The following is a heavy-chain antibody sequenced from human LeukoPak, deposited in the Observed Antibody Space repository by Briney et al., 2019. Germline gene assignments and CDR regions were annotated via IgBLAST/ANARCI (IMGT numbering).Heavy chain of an antibody. CDR2: INHSGST. Sequence: SETLSLTCAVYGGSFSGYYWSWIRQPPGKGLEWIGEINHSGSTNYNPSLKSRVTISVDTSKNQISLKLSSVTAADTAVYYCAREIRGYRVRRGFDPWGQGTLVTVSS. J-gene: IGHJ5*02. D-gene: IGHD5-18*01. CDR1: GGSFSGYY. CDR3: AREIRGYRVRRGFDP. V-gene: IGHV4-34*01.